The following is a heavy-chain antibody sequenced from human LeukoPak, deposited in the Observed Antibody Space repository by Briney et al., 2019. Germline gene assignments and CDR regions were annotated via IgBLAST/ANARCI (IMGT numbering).Heavy chain of an antibody. CDR1: GSTFSSYA. V-gene: IGHV1-69*04. CDR3: ASRYCSGGSCYLGAFDI. Sequence: ASVKVSCKASGSTFSSYAISWVRQAPGQGLEWMGRIIPILGIANYAQKFQGRVTITADKSTSTAYMELSSLRSEDTAVYYCASRYCSGGSCYLGAFDIWGQGTMVTVSS. CDR2: IIPILGIA. D-gene: IGHD2-15*01. J-gene: IGHJ3*02.